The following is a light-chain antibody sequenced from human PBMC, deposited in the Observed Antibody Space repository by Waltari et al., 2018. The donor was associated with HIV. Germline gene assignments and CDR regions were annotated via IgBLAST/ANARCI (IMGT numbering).Light chain of an antibody. CDR2: RNY. V-gene: IGLV1-47*01. J-gene: IGLJ3*02. CDR1: TSNIETEA. CDR3: VSYDSRLDERL. Sequence: QSVLTQPPSVSGTPGQTVTISCSGSTSNIETEALYWYQQLPGTAPKLIIYRNYKCPSGVSDRFSCSKSGASASLVISGLRSEDEAHYYCVSYDSRLDERLFGGGTKLTVL.